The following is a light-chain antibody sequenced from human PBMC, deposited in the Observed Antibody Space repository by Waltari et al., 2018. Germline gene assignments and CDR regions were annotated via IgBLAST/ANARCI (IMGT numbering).Light chain of an antibody. CDR2: GAS. J-gene: IGKJ2*01. Sequence: EIEMTQSPATLSVSPGERVTPSCRASQSVGNNLAWYQQRPGQAPRPLIYGASTRATDISDRFSGSGSGTDFTLTISALQSEDLAVYYCHQYNHWPTFTFGQGTKLQIE. CDR1: QSVGNN. CDR3: HQYNHWPTFT. V-gene: IGKV3-15*01.